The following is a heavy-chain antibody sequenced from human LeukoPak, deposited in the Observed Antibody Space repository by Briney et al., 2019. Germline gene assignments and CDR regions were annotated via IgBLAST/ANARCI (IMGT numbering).Heavy chain of an antibody. CDR3: ARGKKRRSGITIFGVVNPLYYFDY. Sequence: SVKVSCKASGGTFSSYAISWVRQAPGQGPEWMGGIIPIFGTANYAQKFQGRVTITADESTSTAYMELSSLRSEDTAVYYCARGKKRRSGITIFGVVNPLYYFDYWGQGTLVTVSS. CDR1: GGTFSSYA. D-gene: IGHD3-3*01. J-gene: IGHJ4*02. CDR2: IIPIFGTA. V-gene: IGHV1-69*13.